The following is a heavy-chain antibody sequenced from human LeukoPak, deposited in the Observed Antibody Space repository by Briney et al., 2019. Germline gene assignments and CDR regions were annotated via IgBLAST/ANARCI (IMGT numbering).Heavy chain of an antibody. Sequence: GGSLRLSCAASGFTFSSYGMHWVRQAPGKGLEWAAFIRYDGSNKYYADSVKGRFTISRDNSKNTLYLQMNSLRAEDTAVYYCAKDRLYYYYYMDVWGKGTTVTVSS. CDR2: IRYDGSNK. CDR1: GFTFSSYG. D-gene: IGHD6-25*01. J-gene: IGHJ6*03. CDR3: AKDRLYYYYYMDV. V-gene: IGHV3-30*02.